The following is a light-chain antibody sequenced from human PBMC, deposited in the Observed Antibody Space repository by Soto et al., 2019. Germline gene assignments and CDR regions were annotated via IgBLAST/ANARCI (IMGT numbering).Light chain of an antibody. Sequence: QSALTQPASVSGSPGQSITISCTGTNSDVGGYNYVSWYQQHPGKAPKLMIYDVSDRPSGVSNRFFGSKSGNTASLTISGLQAEDEADYYCSSYTSSSTVVFGGGTKLTVL. J-gene: IGLJ2*01. CDR2: DVS. CDR1: NSDVGGYNY. V-gene: IGLV2-14*01. CDR3: SSYTSSSTVV.